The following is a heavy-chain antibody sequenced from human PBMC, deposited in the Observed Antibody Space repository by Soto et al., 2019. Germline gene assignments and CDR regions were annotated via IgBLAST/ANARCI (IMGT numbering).Heavy chain of an antibody. V-gene: IGHV1-46*01. Sequence: ASVKVSCKASGYSFTSYFMHWVRQAPGQGPEWMGIIDPDGGSTGYAQKFQGRVTMTTDTSTSTVYVELSSLRSEDTAVYYCASLIGVDTLRDYWGQGTLVTVS. CDR3: ASLIGVDTLRDY. CDR2: IDPDGGST. J-gene: IGHJ4*02. D-gene: IGHD3-3*01. CDR1: GYSFTSYF.